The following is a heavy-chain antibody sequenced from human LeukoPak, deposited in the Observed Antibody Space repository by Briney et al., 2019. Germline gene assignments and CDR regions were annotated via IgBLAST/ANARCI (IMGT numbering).Heavy chain of an antibody. J-gene: IGHJ4*02. CDR1: GFTFSSYA. V-gene: IGHV3-30*04. Sequence: GGSLRLSCAASGFTFSSYAMHWVRQAPGKGLEWVAVISYDGSNKYYADFVKGRFTISRDNSKNTLYLQMNSLRAEDTAVYYCASVCLVVVPAAMHGGDYWGQGTLVTVSS. CDR3: ASVCLVVVPAAMHGGDY. CDR2: ISYDGSNK. D-gene: IGHD2-2*01.